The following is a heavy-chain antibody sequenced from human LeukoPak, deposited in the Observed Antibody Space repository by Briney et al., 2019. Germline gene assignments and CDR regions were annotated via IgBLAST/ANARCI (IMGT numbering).Heavy chain of an antibody. V-gene: IGHV1-18*01. Sequence: AAVEVSCKASGYTFTSYGIGWVRQAPGQGLEWMGWISAYNGNTNYAQKLQGRVTMTTDTSTSTAYMELRSLRSDDTAVYYCARDLIVVVPAAPHDAFDIWGQGTMVTVSS. CDR2: ISAYNGNT. CDR3: ARDLIVVVPAAPHDAFDI. J-gene: IGHJ3*02. D-gene: IGHD2-2*01. CDR1: GYTFTSYG.